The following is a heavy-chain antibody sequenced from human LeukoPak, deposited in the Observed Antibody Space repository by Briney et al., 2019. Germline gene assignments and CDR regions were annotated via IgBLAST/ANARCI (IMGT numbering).Heavy chain of an antibody. CDR2: INWNGAST. Sequence: RPGGSLRLSCAASGFSFNDLGLTWVRQVPGKGLEWVVGINWNGASTGYADSVRGRFTISRDNAKNSLYLQMNSLRAEDTALYYCARAVCPTIKFCDSSYFMDVWGKGTTVNVS. V-gene: IGHV3-20*04. CDR3: ARAVCPTIKFCDSSYFMDV. D-gene: IGHD6-6*01. CDR1: GFSFNDLG. J-gene: IGHJ6*03.